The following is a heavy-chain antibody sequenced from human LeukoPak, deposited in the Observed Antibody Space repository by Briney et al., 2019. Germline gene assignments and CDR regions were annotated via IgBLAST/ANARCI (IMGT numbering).Heavy chain of an antibody. CDR1: GFTFSKYW. Sequence: PGGSLRLSCAASGFTFSKYWMHWVRQAPGKGLVWVSRIKSDGSSTSYADSVKGRLTISRDNAKNTLYLQMNSLRAEDTAVYFCARDTSLYCSGGSCFSDYFDYWGQGTLVTVSS. J-gene: IGHJ4*02. D-gene: IGHD2-15*01. CDR3: ARDTSLYCSGGSCFSDYFDY. V-gene: IGHV3-74*01. CDR2: IKSDGSST.